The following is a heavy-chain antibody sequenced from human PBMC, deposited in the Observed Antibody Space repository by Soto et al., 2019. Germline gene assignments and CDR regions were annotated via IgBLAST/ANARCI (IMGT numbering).Heavy chain of an antibody. CDR1: GDSISTYDYY. V-gene: IGHV4-30-4*01. Sequence: QVQLQESGPGLVKPSQTLSLTCTVSGDSISTYDYYWSWFRQPPGGGLQWIGYIYYSGTTYYNPSLKSRFTLAMDTSKNQFSLRLSSVTAADTDVYYCARGIGVFDSWGQGTLVTVSS. J-gene: IGHJ4*02. D-gene: IGHD3-10*01. CDR3: ARGIGVFDS. CDR2: IYYSGTT.